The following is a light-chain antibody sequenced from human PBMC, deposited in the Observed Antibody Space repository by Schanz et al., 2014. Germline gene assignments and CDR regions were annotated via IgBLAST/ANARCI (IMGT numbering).Light chain of an antibody. V-gene: IGKV3-15*01. J-gene: IGKJ1*01. Sequence: EIVMTQSPATLSVSPGERVTLSCRASQSVSSNLAWYQQKPGQAPRLLIYGASTRATGIPARFSGSGSGTEFTLTISSLQSEDFAVYYCQQYDNWWTFGPGTKVEIK. CDR3: QQYDNWWT. CDR2: GAS. CDR1: QSVSSN.